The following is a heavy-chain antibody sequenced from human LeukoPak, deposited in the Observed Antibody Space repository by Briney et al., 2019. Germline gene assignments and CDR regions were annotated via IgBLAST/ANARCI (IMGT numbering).Heavy chain of an antibody. J-gene: IGHJ4*02. CDR1: GFTFSSYA. V-gene: IGHV3-30-3*01. Sequence: PGRCLRLSCAASGFTFSSYAMHWVRQAPGKGLEWVAVISYDGSNKYYADSVKGRFTISRDNSKNTLYLQMNSLRAEDTAVYYCARAFDYWGQGTLVTVSS. CDR2: ISYDGSNK. CDR3: ARAFDY.